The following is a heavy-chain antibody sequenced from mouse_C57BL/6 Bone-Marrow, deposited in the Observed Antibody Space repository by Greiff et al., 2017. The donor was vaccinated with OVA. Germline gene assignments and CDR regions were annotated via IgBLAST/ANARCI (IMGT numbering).Heavy chain of an antibody. CDR2: ISYDGSN. J-gene: IGHJ4*01. V-gene: IGHV3-6*01. CDR3: ARGWLLFMDY. D-gene: IGHD2-3*01. CDR1: GYSITSGYY. Sequence: EVQLQQSGPGLVKPSQSLSLTCSVTGYSITSGYYWNWIRQFPGNKLEWMGYISYDGSNNYNPSLKNRISITRDTSKNQFFLKLNSVTTEDTATYYCARGWLLFMDYWGQGTSVTVSS.